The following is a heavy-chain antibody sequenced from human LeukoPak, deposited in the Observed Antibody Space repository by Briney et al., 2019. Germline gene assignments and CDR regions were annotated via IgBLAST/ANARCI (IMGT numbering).Heavy chain of an antibody. Sequence: GGSLRLSCAASGFTFSSYWMYWVRQAPGKGLVWVSRISTDGFSTSYADSVKGRFTISRDNAKNTLYLQMNSLRAEDTAVYYCARTTHCGGACYFFDYWGQGALVTVSS. J-gene: IGHJ4*02. V-gene: IGHV3-74*01. CDR1: GFTFSSYW. CDR3: ARTTHCGGACYFFDY. D-gene: IGHD2-21*02. CDR2: ISTDGFST.